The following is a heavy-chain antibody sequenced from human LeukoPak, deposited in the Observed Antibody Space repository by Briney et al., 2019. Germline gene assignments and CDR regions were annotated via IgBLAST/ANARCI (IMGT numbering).Heavy chain of an antibody. J-gene: IGHJ4*02. Sequence: SETLSLTCTVSGGSISSSSYYWGWIRQPTGKGLEWIGSIYYSGSTYYNPSLKSRVTISVDTSKNQFSLKLSSVTAADTAVYYCARVNKYDYVWWSYRYTEDYWGQGTLVTVSS. CDR1: GGSISSSSYY. D-gene: IGHD3-16*02. CDR3: ARVNKYDYVWWSYRYTEDY. V-gene: IGHV4-39*01. CDR2: IYYSGST.